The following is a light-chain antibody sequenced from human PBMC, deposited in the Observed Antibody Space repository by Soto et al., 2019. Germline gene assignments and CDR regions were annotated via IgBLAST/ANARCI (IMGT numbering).Light chain of an antibody. CDR1: QGISNY. CDR2: ADS. V-gene: IGKV1-27*01. CDR3: QKYNSAPRT. Sequence: DVQMTQAPSSLSASVGVRVTITCRASQGISNYLAWYQQKPGKVPKLLIYADSILQSGVPSRFSGSGSGTDFTLTISSLQPEDVATYYCQKYNSAPRTFGGGTKVEIK. J-gene: IGKJ4*01.